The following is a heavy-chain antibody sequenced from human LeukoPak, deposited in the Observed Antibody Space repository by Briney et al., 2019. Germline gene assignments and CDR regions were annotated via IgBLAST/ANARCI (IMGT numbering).Heavy chain of an antibody. D-gene: IGHD3-10*01. Sequence: PGGSLRLSCAASKFTFSDSCMGWMRQAPGKGLEWVSYISNSGTTMYYADSVKGRFTISRDNAKNSLYLQMNSLRAEDTAVYYCARARGSYAFDIWGQGTMVTVSS. CDR3: ARARGSYAFDI. CDR2: ISNSGTTM. CDR1: KFTFSDSC. V-gene: IGHV3-11*04. J-gene: IGHJ3*02.